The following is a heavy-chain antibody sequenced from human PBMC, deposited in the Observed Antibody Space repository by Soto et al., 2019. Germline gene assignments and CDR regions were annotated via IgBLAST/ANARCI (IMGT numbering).Heavy chain of an antibody. CDR3: ARLIGNSWLDS. V-gene: IGHV4-39*01. J-gene: IGHJ5*01. Sequence: PSETLSLTCTVSGGAISSSSYYWGWIRQPPGKGLEWIGSIYYSGGTYYNPSLKSRVTISADTSKNQLSLQLNSVTPDDTAVYYCARLIGNSWLDSWGQGTLVTVSS. CDR1: GGAISSSSYY. CDR2: IYYSGGT.